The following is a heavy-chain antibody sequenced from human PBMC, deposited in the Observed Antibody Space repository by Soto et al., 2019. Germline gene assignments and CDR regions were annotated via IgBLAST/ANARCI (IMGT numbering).Heavy chain of an antibody. D-gene: IGHD2-15*01. Sequence: QVQLVQSGAEVKKPGASVEVSCKASGYTFTTYYIHWVRHAPGQGLEWMGVINPGGVSTKYAQKFQDRVTITSDPTTCTGYMDPSSLRSEVSAVYFCARGGNVDNVRSWYFDLWGRGTLVAVSP. V-gene: IGHV1-46*01. CDR3: ARGGNVDNVRSWYFDL. CDR1: GYTFTTYY. J-gene: IGHJ2*01. CDR2: INPGGVST.